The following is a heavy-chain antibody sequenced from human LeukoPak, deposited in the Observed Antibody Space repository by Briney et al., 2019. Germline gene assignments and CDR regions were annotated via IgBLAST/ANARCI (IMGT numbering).Heavy chain of an antibody. Sequence: SVKVSCKASGGTFSSYAISWVRQAPGQGLEWMGRIIPILGIANYAQKFQGRVTITADKSTSTAYMELSSLRSEDTAVYYCARGGATNQFAYYYYGMDVWGQGTTVTVSS. J-gene: IGHJ6*02. CDR1: GGTFSSYA. CDR2: IIPILGIA. D-gene: IGHD5-12*01. V-gene: IGHV1-69*04. CDR3: ARGGATNQFAYYYYGMDV.